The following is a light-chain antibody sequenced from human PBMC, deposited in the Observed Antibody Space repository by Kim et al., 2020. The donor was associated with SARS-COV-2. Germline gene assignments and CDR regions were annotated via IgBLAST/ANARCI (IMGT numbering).Light chain of an antibody. CDR2: DAS. V-gene: IGKV3-11*01. CDR1: QSVSSY. J-gene: IGKJ4*01. Sequence: EIVLTQSPATLSLSPGERATLTCRASQSVSSYLAWYQKKPGQAPRLLFYDASNRATGIPARFSGSGSGTDFTLTIISLEPEDFAVYYCQQRSNWPLLTFGGGTKVDIK. CDR3: QQRSNWPLLT.